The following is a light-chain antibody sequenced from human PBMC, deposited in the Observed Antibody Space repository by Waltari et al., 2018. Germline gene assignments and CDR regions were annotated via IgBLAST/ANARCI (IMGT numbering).Light chain of an antibody. CDR3: YSTDSSSKGV. Sequence: SYELTQPPSVSVSPAQTARITCSGATLPSKYAYWYRQKSGQAPVLVIFEDNKRPSGIPERFSGSISGTMATLTISGAQVEDEADYYCYSTDSSSKGVFGAGTKVTVL. V-gene: IGLV3-10*01. J-gene: IGLJ1*01. CDR1: TLPSKY. CDR2: EDN.